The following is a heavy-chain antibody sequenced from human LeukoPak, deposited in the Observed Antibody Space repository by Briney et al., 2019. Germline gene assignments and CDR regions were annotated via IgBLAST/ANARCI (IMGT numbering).Heavy chain of an antibody. D-gene: IGHD6-19*01. J-gene: IGHJ3*02. CDR2: IFYSGKT. CDR3: ARDRQQWLYDEGSDAFDI. Sequence: PSQTLSLTCTVSDVSISTSGYYWAWLRQPPGKGLEWIGSIFYSGKTYYNPSLKSRVTISVDKSKNQFSLKLSSVTAADTAVYYCARDRQQWLYDEGSDAFDIWGQGTMVTVSS. CDR1: DVSISTSGYY. V-gene: IGHV4-39*07.